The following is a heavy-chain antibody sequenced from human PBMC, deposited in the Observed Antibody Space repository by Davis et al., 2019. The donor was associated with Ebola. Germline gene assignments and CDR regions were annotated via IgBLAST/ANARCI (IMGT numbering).Heavy chain of an antibody. D-gene: IGHD3-9*01. CDR1: GGTFSSYA. CDR3: ARDLTYSYYYHYYGMDV. J-gene: IGHJ6*02. V-gene: IGHV1-2*02. Sequence: ASVKVSCKASGGTFSSYAISWVRQAPGQGLEWMGGINPISGDTNYAEIFQGRVTMTRDTSISTVYMELIRLRSDDPAVYFCARDLTYSYYYHYYGMDVWGQGTTVTVSS. CDR2: INPISGDT.